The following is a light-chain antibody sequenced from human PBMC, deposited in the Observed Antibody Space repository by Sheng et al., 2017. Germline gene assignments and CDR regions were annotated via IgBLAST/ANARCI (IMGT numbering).Light chain of an antibody. V-gene: IGKV4-1*01. Sequence: DIVMTQSPDSLAVSLGERATINCKSSQSVLYSPINKNFLAWYQQKPGQPPKLLIYWASTREVGVPDRFSGSESGTYFTLTISSLQAEDVAVYYCQQYYSLPATFGQGPRWKSN. CDR1: QSVLYSPINKNF. CDR3: QQYYSLPAT. J-gene: IGKJ1*01. CDR2: WAS.